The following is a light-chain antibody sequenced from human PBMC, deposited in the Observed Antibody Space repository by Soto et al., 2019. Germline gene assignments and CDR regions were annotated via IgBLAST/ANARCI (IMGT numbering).Light chain of an antibody. Sequence: DIVMTQSPDSLAVSLGERATINCKSSQSVLYSSNNKNYLAWYQQKPGQPPKLLIYWACTRESGVPDRFSGSGSGTDFSLTISSLQAEDVAVYCCQQYLRPWPFGQGTKVE. CDR2: WAC. J-gene: IGKJ1*01. CDR3: QQYLRPWP. CDR1: QSVLYSSNNKNY. V-gene: IGKV4-1*01.